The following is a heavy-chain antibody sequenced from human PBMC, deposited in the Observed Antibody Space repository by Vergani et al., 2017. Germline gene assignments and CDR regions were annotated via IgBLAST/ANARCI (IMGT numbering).Heavy chain of an antibody. CDR2: IDHTGRP. CDR3: ARVNTETNGHLYYYYYMDV. CDR1: GWSFTSYH. D-gene: IGHD4-11*01. J-gene: IGHJ6*03. Sequence: QVQLQQRGGGLLKPSETLSLTCVVNGWSFTSYHWTWIRQSPGEGLEWVGDIDHTGRPDYNPSLKSRLTMSVDKSRNQFSLTLNSVTATDTAIYFCARVNTETNGHLYYYYYMDVWGQGTAVTVS. V-gene: IGHV4-34*01.